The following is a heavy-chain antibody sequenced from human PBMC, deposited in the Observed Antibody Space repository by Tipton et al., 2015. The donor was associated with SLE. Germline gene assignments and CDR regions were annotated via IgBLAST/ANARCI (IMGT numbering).Heavy chain of an antibody. J-gene: IGHJ3*02. CDR3: ARLGVYYYDSRGSGDI. Sequence: TLSLTCAVYGGSFSGYYWSWIRQPPGKGLEWIGEINHSGSTNYNPSLKSRVTISVDTSKNQFSLKLSSVTAADTAVYYCARLGVYYYDSRGSGDIWGQGTMVTVSS. CDR2: INHSGST. V-gene: IGHV4-34*01. CDR1: GGSFSGYY. D-gene: IGHD3-22*01.